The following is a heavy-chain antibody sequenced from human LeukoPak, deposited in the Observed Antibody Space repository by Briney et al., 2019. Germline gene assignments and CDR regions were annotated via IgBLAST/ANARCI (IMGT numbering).Heavy chain of an antibody. Sequence: ASVKVSCEASGYTFNSFDVNWVRQATGQGLEWMGWMNPSSGNTGHAQKFQGRLTMTRDTSISTAYMELSSLTSEDAAVYFCARGNGGYKKEFDYWGQGTLVTVSS. CDR1: GYTFNSFD. J-gene: IGHJ4*02. CDR2: MNPSSGNT. D-gene: IGHD5-24*01. V-gene: IGHV1-8*01. CDR3: ARGNGGYKKEFDY.